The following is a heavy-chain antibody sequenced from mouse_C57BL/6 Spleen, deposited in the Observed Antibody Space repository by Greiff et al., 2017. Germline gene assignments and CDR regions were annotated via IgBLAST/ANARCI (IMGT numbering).Heavy chain of an antibody. V-gene: IGHV5-16*01. D-gene: IGHD2-1*01. CDR3: ARGYYGNYFDY. CDR2: INYDGSST. J-gene: IGHJ2*01. Sequence: EVKVVESEGGLVQPGSSMKLSCTASGFTFSDYYMAWVRQVPEKGLEWVANINYDGSSTYYLDSLKSRFIISRDNAKNILYLQMSSLKSEDTATYYCARGYYGNYFDYWGQGTTLTVSS. CDR1: GFTFSDYY.